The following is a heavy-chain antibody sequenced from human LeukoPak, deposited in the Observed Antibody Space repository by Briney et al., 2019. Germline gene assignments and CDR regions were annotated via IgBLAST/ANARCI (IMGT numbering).Heavy chain of an antibody. CDR3: AREDYDSSGYYYFDY. J-gene: IGHJ4*02. CDR1: GFTFRSFA. D-gene: IGHD3-22*01. V-gene: IGHV3-23*01. Sequence: GGSLRLSCAASGFTFRSFAMSWVRQAPRKGLEWVSSISGTGGSTYYADFVKGRFTISRDKSKNTLYLQMNSLRAEDTAVYYCAREDYDSSGYYYFDYWGQGTLVTVSS. CDR2: ISGTGGST.